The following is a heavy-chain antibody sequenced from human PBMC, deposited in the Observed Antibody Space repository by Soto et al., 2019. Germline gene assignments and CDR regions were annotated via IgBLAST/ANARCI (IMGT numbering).Heavy chain of an antibody. CDR2: ISTSGNTI. V-gene: IGHV3-48*01. CDR1: GFIFSTFS. CDR3: TRDIGHYYDNFDY. Sequence: PWGSLRLSCAASGFIFSTFSMNWVRQAPGKGLEWVSYISTSGNTIYYADSVKGRFTIPRDNAKNSLYLQMNSLRAEDTAVYYCTRDIGHYYDNFDYWGQGTLVTVSS. D-gene: IGHD3-22*01. J-gene: IGHJ4*02.